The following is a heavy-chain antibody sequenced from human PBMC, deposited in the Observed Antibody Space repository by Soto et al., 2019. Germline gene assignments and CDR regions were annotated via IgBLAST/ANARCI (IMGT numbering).Heavy chain of an antibody. J-gene: IGHJ2*01. V-gene: IGHV3-30*18. CDR1: GFTFSSYG. CDR2: ISYDGSNK. CDR3: AKDQVGATEWYFDL. D-gene: IGHD1-26*01. Sequence: SLRLSCAASGFTFSSYGMHWVRQAPGNGLEWVAVISYDGSNKYYADSVKGRFTISRDNSKNTLYLQMNSLRAEDTAVYYCAKDQVGATEWYFDLSSRGTLVTVSS.